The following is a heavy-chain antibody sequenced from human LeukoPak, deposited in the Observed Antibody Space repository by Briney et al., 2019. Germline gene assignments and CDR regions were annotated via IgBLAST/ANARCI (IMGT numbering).Heavy chain of an antibody. CDR1: GFTVSSYG. CDR3: AKAAGFGEFNYYFDY. Sequence: GGSLRLSCAASGFTVSSYGMHWVRQAPGKGLEWVAFIRYDGSNKYYADSVKGRFTISRDNSKNTLYLQMNSLRAEDTAVYYCAKAAGFGEFNYYFDYWGQGTLVTVSS. D-gene: IGHD3-10*01. J-gene: IGHJ4*02. V-gene: IGHV3-30*02. CDR2: IRYDGSNK.